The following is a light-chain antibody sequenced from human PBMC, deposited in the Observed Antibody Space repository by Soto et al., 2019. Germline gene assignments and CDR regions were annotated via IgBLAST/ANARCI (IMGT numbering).Light chain of an antibody. J-gene: IGKJ1*01. CDR1: QSVNSD. V-gene: IGKV3-15*01. Sequence: EIVMTQSPATLSVSPGERATLSCRASQSVNSDLAWYQLKPGEAPRLLIYGASTRATGIPARFSGSGSGTEFTLTISSLQSEDFAVYYCQQYNNWPRWTFGQGTKVDIK. CDR2: GAS. CDR3: QQYNNWPRWT.